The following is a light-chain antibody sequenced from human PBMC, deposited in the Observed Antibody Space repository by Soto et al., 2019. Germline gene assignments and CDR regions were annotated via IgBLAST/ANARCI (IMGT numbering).Light chain of an antibody. CDR3: QQYNNWPSWT. Sequence: EIVVTQSPATLSVSPGERVTLSCRASQSVNTNFAWYQQKPGQAPRLLIYGASIRATDTPGRFSGSGSGREFSLTISSLQSEDVGIYCCQQYNNWPSWTFGQGTKVGIK. CDR2: GAS. CDR1: QSVNTN. J-gene: IGKJ1*01. V-gene: IGKV3-15*01.